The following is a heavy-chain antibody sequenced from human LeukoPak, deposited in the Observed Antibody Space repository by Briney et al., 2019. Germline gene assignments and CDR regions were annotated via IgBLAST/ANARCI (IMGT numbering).Heavy chain of an antibody. CDR2: ITGSGGNT. CDR1: GFTFSNYA. V-gene: IGHV3-23*01. D-gene: IGHD3-9*01. J-gene: IGHJ4*02. Sequence: PGASLRLSCAASGFTFSNYAMSWVRQAPGKGLEWVSAITGSGGNTYYADSVKGRFTISRDNSKNTVFLQMNSLRAKDTAVYYCAKWGDYDVLTGYCVSDYWGQGTLVTVSS. CDR3: AKWGDYDVLTGYCVSDY.